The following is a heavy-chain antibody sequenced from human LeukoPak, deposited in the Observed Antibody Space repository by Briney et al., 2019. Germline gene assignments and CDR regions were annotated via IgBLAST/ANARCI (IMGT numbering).Heavy chain of an antibody. CDR1: GFRFSDYY. V-gene: IGHV3-66*03. CDR2: IRDSGEA. Sequence: GGSLRLSCAVSGFRFSDYYMSWVRQAPGKGLGWVGLIRDSGEAFYADFARGRFAISRDESENTLYLQMNSLRVEDTAVYFCARDRAANQDWVEFDPWGQGTPVIVSS. CDR3: ARDRAANQDWVEFDP. D-gene: IGHD3/OR15-3a*01. J-gene: IGHJ5*02.